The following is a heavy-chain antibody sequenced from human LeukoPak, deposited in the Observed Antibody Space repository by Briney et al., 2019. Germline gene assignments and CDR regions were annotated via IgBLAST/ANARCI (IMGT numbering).Heavy chain of an antibody. CDR3: AKSGDRFLEWFAYYYMDV. CDR2: ISGSGGST. V-gene: IGHV3-23*01. J-gene: IGHJ6*03. CDR1: GFTFSSYA. D-gene: IGHD3-3*01. Sequence: QPGGSLRLSCAASGFTFSSYAMSWVRQAPGKGLEWVSAISGSGGSTYYADSVKGRFTISRDNSKNTLYLQMNSLRAEDTAVYYCAKSGDRFLEWFAYYYMDVWGKGTTVTVSS.